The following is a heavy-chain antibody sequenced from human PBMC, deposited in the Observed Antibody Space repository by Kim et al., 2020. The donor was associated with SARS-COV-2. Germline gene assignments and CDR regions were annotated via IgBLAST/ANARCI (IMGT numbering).Heavy chain of an antibody. J-gene: IGHJ6*02. D-gene: IGHD4-17*01. Sequence: SVKVSCKASGGTFSSYAISWVRQAPGQGLEWMGGIIPIFGTANYAQKFQGRVTITADESTSTAYMELSSLKSEDTAVYYCGAGWHGDYEYYGMDVWGQGTTVTVSS. CDR1: GGTFSSYA. V-gene: IGHV1-69*13. CDR2: IIPIFGTA. CDR3: GAGWHGDYEYYGMDV.